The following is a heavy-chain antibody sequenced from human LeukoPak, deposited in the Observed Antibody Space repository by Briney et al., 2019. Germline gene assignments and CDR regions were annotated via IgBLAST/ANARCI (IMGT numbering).Heavy chain of an antibody. CDR3: TTDAGYSSRWYNY. CDR2: ISGSGGST. Sequence: GGSLRLSCAASGFTFSSYAMSWVRQAPGKGLEWVSAISGSGGSTYYADSVKGRFTISRDNSKNTLYLQMNSLRTEDTAVYYCTTDAGYSSRWYNYWGQGTLVTVSS. V-gene: IGHV3-23*01. D-gene: IGHD6-13*01. CDR1: GFTFSSYA. J-gene: IGHJ4*02.